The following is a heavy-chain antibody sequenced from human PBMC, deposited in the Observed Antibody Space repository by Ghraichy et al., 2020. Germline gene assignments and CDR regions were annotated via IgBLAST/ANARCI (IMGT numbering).Heavy chain of an antibody. CDR1: GFTFNTYY. J-gene: IGHJ4*02. D-gene: IGHD5-18*01. Sequence: GRSLRLSCAASGFTFNTYYMTWVRQAPGKGLEWVANIKQDGSEKYYVDSVKGRFTISRDNAKDSVYLQMNSLRAEDTAVYYCGRGGYIYGSNPVDYWGQGTQVTVSS. V-gene: IGHV3-7*04. CDR3: GRGGYIYGSNPVDY. CDR2: IKQDGSEK.